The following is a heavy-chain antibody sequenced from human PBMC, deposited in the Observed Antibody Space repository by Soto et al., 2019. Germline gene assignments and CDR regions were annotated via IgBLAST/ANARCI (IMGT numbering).Heavy chain of an antibody. CDR2: IYYSGST. CDR3: ARNKRGYSGYLRFDY. D-gene: IGHD5-12*01. Sequence: QVQLQESGPGLVKPSETLSLTYTVSGGSISSYYWSWIRQPPGKGLEWIGYIYYSGSTNYNPSLKSRVTISVDTSKNQFYLKLSSVTAADTAVSYCARNKRGYSGYLRFDYWGQGTLVTVSS. J-gene: IGHJ4*02. V-gene: IGHV4-59*01. CDR1: GGSISSYY.